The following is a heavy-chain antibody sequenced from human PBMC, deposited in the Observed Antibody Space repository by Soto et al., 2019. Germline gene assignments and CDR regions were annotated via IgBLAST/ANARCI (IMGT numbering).Heavy chain of an antibody. J-gene: IGHJ4*02. CDR1: GGSISSGDYY. D-gene: IGHD4-17*01. CDR2: IYYSGST. CDR3: ARSTVVTPGRFDY. Sequence: SETLSLTCTVPGGSISSGDYYWSWIRQPPGKGLEWIGYIYYSGSTYYNTSLKSRVTISVDTSKNQFSLKLSSVTAADTAVYYCARSTVVTPGRFDYWGQGTLVTVSS. V-gene: IGHV4-30-4*01.